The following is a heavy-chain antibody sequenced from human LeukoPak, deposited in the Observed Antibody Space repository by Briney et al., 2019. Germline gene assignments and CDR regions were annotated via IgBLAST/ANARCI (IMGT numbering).Heavy chain of an antibody. CDR3: ARKNLAVPYYFDY. D-gene: IGHD6-19*01. CDR2: ISSSSSTI. CDR1: GFTFSSYS. V-gene: IGHV3-48*04. Sequence: PGGSLRLSCAASGFTFSSYSMNWVRQAPGKGLEWVSYISSSSSTIYYADSVKGRFTISRDNAKNSLYLQMNSLRAEDTAVYYCARKNLAVPYYFDYWGQGTLVTVSS. J-gene: IGHJ4*02.